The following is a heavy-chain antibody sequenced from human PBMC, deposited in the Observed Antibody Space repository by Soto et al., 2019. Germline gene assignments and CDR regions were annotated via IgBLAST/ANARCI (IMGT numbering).Heavy chain of an antibody. CDR3: SRIRTYSPN. V-gene: IGHV3-7*03. CDR1: GFSLRDYW. Sequence: EVQLVESGGDLVQPGGSLRLSCAASGFSLRDYWMSWVRQAPGKGLEWVANVKPDGTEKNYVDSVKGRFTISRDNAKNSLVLQMNSLRVRDTAVFLWSRIRTYSPNWGQGTLVTVSS. D-gene: IGHD4-4*01. J-gene: IGHJ4*02. CDR2: VKPDGTEK.